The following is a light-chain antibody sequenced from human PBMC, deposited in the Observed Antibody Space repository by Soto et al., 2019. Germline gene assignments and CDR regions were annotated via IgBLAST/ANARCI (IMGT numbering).Light chain of an antibody. CDR1: SSDIGGFKY. V-gene: IGLV2-14*01. CDR3: SSYTSTSPVV. Sequence: QSALTQPASVSGSPGQSITISCTGTSSDIGGFKYVSWYQQHPGKAPKLMIYDVSDRPSGVANRFSGSKSGNTASLTNSGLQAEDEADYYCSSYTSTSPVVFGGGTKLTVL. J-gene: IGLJ2*01. CDR2: DVS.